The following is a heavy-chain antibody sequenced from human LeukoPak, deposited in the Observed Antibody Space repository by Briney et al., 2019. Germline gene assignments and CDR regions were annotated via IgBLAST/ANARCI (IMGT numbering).Heavy chain of an antibody. CDR3: ARGGIMITFGGVIVHRFDY. J-gene: IGHJ4*02. D-gene: IGHD3-16*02. Sequence: SETLSLTCTVSGGSISSGVNYWGWIRQPPGKGLEWIGEINHSGSTNYNPSIKSRVTISVDTSKNQFSLKLSSVTAADTAVYYCARGGIMITFGGVIVHRFDYWGQGTLVTVSS. V-gene: IGHV4-39*07. CDR2: INHSGST. CDR1: GGSISSGVNY.